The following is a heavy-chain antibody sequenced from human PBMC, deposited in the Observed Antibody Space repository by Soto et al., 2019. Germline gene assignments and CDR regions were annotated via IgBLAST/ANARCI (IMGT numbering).Heavy chain of an antibody. V-gene: IGHV4-39*01. CDR1: GGAISSTTYY. CDR2: IYYSGST. CDR3: ARRSGYFSYYFDY. J-gene: IGHJ4*02. D-gene: IGHD3-22*01. Sequence: QLLESGPGLVKPSETLSLTCTVSGGAISSTTYYWDWIRQPPGKGLEWIGSIYYSGSTYYNPSLKSRVTISVDTSKNQFSLKLSSVTAADTAVYFCARRSGYFSYYFDYWGQGTLVTVSS.